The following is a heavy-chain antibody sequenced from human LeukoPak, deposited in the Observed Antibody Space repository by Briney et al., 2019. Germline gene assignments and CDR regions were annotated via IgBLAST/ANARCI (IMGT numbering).Heavy chain of an antibody. D-gene: IGHD4-23*01. CDR3: ARDPSRGKGVEYFDY. CDR2: ISYDGSNK. V-gene: IGHV3-30*04. CDR1: GFTFSSYA. Sequence: SGGSLRLSCAASGFTFSSYAMHWVRQAPGKGLEWVAVISYDGSNKYYADSVKGRFTISRDNSKNTLYLQMNSLRAEDTAVYYCARDPSRGKGVEYFDYWGQGTLVTVSS. J-gene: IGHJ4*02.